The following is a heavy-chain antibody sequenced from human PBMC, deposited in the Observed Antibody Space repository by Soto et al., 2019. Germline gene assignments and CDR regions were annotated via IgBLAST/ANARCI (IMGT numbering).Heavy chain of an antibody. J-gene: IGHJ6*02. Sequence: KTSETLSLTCAVYGGSFSGYYWSWIRQPPGKGLEWIGEINHSGSTNYNPSLKSRVTISVDTSKNQFSLRLSSVTAADTAVYYCARHRRYYYGSGSYYYHYGMDVWGQGTTVTAP. CDR3: ARHRRYYYGSGSYYYHYGMDV. D-gene: IGHD3-10*01. V-gene: IGHV4-34*01. CDR1: GGSFSGYY. CDR2: INHSGST.